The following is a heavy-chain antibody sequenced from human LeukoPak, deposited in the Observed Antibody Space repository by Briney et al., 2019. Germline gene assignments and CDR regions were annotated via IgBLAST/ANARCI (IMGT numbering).Heavy chain of an antibody. Sequence: SVKVSCKASGGTFISYAISWVRRAPGQGLEWMGGIIPIFGTANYAQKFQGRVTITADESTSTAYMELSSLRSEDTAVYYCARGYDSSGYYYKAFDIWGQGTMVTVSS. CDR1: GGTFISYA. V-gene: IGHV1-69*13. J-gene: IGHJ3*02. D-gene: IGHD3-22*01. CDR3: ARGYDSSGYYYKAFDI. CDR2: IIPIFGTA.